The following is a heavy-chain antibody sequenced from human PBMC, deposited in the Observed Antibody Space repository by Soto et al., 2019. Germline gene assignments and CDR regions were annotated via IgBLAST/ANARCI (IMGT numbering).Heavy chain of an antibody. CDR1: GGSFSGYY. J-gene: IGHJ4*02. Sequence: SETLSLTCAVYGGSFSGYYWSWIRQPPGKGLEWIGEINHSGSTNYNPSLKSRVTISVDTSKNQFSLKLSSVTAADTAVYYCARGLGTIFPFDYWGQGTLVTVSS. CDR3: ARGLGTIFPFDY. D-gene: IGHD3-3*01. CDR2: INHSGST. V-gene: IGHV4-34*01.